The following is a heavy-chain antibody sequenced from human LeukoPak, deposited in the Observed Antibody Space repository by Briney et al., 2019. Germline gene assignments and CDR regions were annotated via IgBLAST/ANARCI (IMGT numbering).Heavy chain of an antibody. CDR3: AKDRKNEAGIDY. CDR1: GFTFSSYG. Sequence: GGSLRLSCAASGFTFSSYGMHWVRQAPGKGLEWVAVISYDGSNKYYADSVKGRFTISRDNSKNTLYLQMNSLRAEDTAVYYCAKDRKNEAGIDYWGQGTLVTVSS. V-gene: IGHV3-30*18. CDR2: ISYDGSNK. J-gene: IGHJ4*02. D-gene: IGHD1-1*01.